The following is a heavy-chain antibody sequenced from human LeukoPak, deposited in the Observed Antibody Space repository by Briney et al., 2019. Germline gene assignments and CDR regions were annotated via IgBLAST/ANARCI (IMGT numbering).Heavy chain of an antibody. CDR3: ARGVNSGYFDY. CDR1: GGSISSSSYY. J-gene: IGHJ4*02. V-gene: IGHV4-61*05. Sequence: SETLSLTCTVSGGSISSSSYYWGWIRQPPGKGLEWIGYIYYSGSTNYNPSLKSRVTISVDTSKNQFSLKLTSVTAADTAVYYCARGVNSGYFDYCGQGTLVTVSS. CDR2: IYYSGST. D-gene: IGHD1-26*01.